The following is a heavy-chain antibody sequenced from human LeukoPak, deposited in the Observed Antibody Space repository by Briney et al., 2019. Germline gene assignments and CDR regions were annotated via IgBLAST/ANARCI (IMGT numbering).Heavy chain of an antibody. J-gene: IGHJ4*02. Sequence: ASVKVSCTASGYIFTTYYMHWVRQAPGHGLDWMGTIHPSGGSTSYAQKFQGRVTVTRDTSTSTVYMELSSLRSEDTAVYYCAKSYYYLLATFDYGGQGRLATVSS. CDR1: GYIFTTYY. V-gene: IGHV1-46*01. CDR3: AKSYYYLLATFDY. D-gene: IGHD1-26*01. CDR2: IHPSGGST.